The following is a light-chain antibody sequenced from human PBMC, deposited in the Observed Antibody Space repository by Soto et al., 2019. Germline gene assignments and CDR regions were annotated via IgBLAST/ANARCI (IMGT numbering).Light chain of an antibody. CDR3: QQANTFPFT. V-gene: IGKV1-12*01. Sequence: DIQMTQSPSSVSASIGDRVTITCRASQHISTWLVWYQQKAGKAPQLLIYAASSLQSGVPSRFSGSGSGTDFTLTISSLQHDDSATYYCQQANTFPFTFGQGTRLEI. CDR1: QHISTW. J-gene: IGKJ2*01. CDR2: AAS.